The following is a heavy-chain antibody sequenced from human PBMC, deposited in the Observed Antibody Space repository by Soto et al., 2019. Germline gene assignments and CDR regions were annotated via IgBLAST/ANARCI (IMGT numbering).Heavy chain of an antibody. CDR3: AKDPDISGWYQTDLDY. CDR2: ISNNGGST. D-gene: IGHD6-19*01. CDR1: GFLFSSFA. J-gene: IGHJ4*02. Sequence: PGGSLRLSCAASGFLFSSFAMSWVRQAPGKGLEWVSTISNNGGSTYSADSVKGRFTISRENSKNTLYLQMNSLRAEDTAVYYCAKDPDISGWYQTDLDYWGQGTMVTVPS. V-gene: IGHV3-23*01.